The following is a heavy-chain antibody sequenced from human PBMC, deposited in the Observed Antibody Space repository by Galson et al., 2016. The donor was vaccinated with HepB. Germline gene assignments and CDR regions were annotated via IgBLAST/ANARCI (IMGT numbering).Heavy chain of an antibody. J-gene: IGHJ6*02. CDR3: ARDQPYTGYDCPYYYYAMDV. CDR1: GFTFSNYS. D-gene: IGHD5-12*01. Sequence: SLRLSCAASGFTFSNYSMTWVRQAPEKGLEWVSSISSDSSYIFYADSLKGRFTISRDNAKNSLYLQMNSLRAEDTAVFYCARDQPYTGYDCPYYYYAMDVWGQGTTVTVSS. CDR2: ISSDSSYI. V-gene: IGHV3-21*01.